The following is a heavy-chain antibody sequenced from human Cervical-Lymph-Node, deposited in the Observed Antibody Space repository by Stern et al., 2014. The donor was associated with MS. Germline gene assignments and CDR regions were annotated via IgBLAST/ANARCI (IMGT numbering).Heavy chain of an antibody. V-gene: IGHV7-4-1*02. J-gene: IGHJ3*02. CDR1: GYTFTTYA. CDR3: TRGAIGARPRVYGFDI. Sequence: QVQLVQSGSELKEPGASVKISCKTSGYTFTTYAMNWVRQAPGQGLEWMGWINTNTGNPTYAQGFTGRFVFSLDTSVSTAYLQIRSLRPEDAAVYYCTRGAIGARPRVYGFDIWGQGTTVTVST. D-gene: IGHD6-6*01. CDR2: INTNTGNP.